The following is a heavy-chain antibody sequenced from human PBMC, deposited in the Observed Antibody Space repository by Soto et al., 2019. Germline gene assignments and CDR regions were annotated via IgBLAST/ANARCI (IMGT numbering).Heavy chain of an antibody. Sequence: QVQLQESGPGLVKPSETLSLTCTISGGSISTYYWSWIRQPPGKGLEWIGYIHYSGSANYNPSLKRRVTMSVDTSKNQYSLKLSSVPAADTAVYFCARGKIVGPWGQGTLVTVSS. V-gene: IGHV4-59*01. D-gene: IGHD3-16*02. CDR2: IHYSGSA. CDR3: ARGKIVGP. J-gene: IGHJ5*02. CDR1: GGSISTYY.